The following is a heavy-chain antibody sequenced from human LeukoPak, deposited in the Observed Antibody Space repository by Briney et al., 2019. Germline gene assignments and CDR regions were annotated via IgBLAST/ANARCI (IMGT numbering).Heavy chain of an antibody. J-gene: IGHJ3*02. V-gene: IGHV4-39*07. CDR1: GGSISSSSYY. D-gene: IGHD2-2*01. CDR3: AREARPRGYCSSTSCAEHDAFDI. CDR2: IYYSGST. Sequence: SETLSLTCTVSGGSISSSSYYRGWIRQPPGKGLEWIGSIYYSGSTYYNPSLKSRVTISVDTSKNQFSLKLSSVTAADTAVYYCAREARPRGYCSSTSCAEHDAFDIWGQGTMVTVSS.